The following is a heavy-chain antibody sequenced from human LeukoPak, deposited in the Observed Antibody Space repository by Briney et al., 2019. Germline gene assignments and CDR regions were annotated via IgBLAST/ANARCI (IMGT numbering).Heavy chain of an antibody. D-gene: IGHD1-1*01. V-gene: IGHV3-9*01. CDR2: ISWNSGSI. J-gene: IGHJ3*02. Sequence: GGSLRLSCAASGFTFDDYAMHWVRQAPGKGLEWVSGISWNSGSIGYADSVKGRFTISRDNAKNSLYLQMNSLRAEDTALYYCTKDILERGDAFDIWGQGTMVTVSS. CDR3: TKDILERGDAFDI. CDR1: GFTFDDYA.